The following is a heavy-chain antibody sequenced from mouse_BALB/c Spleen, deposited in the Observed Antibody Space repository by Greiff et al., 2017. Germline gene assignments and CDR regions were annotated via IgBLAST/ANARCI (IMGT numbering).Heavy chain of an antibody. CDR1: GFTFSSYA. J-gene: IGHJ1*01. CDR3: AREDYYDYEYFDV. V-gene: IGHV5-6-5*01. D-gene: IGHD2-4*01. CDR2: ISSGGST. Sequence: EVKLMESGGGLVKPGGSLKLSCAASGFTFSSYAMSWVRQTPEKRLEWVASISSGGSTYYPDSVKGRFTISRDNARNILYLQMSSLRSEDTAMYYCAREDYYDYEYFDVWGAGTTVTVSS.